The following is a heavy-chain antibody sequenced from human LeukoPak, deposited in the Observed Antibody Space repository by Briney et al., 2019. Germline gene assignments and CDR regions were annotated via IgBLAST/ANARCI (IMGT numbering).Heavy chain of an antibody. D-gene: IGHD1-1*01. J-gene: IGHJ4*02. V-gene: IGHV3-23*01. Sequence: GGSLRLSCAASGFTFSSYATSWVRQAPGKGLEWVSAISGSGGSTYYADSVKGRFTISRDNAKNSLYLQMNSLRAEDTAVYYCARDGWNDDYWGQGTLVTVSS. CDR2: ISGSGGST. CDR3: ARDGWNDDY. CDR1: GFTFSSYA.